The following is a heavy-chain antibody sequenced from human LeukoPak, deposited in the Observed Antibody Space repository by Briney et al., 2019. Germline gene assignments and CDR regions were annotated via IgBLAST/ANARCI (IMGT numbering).Heavy chain of an antibody. V-gene: IGHV4-34*01. CDR2: INHSIGT. CDR3: ARGIAVAWWRYFDY. CDR1: GGALSADY. D-gene: IGHD6-19*01. J-gene: IGHJ4*02. Sequence: SETLSLTCTVYGGALSADYWSWIRQPPGKGLEWIGEINHSIGTNYNPSLKSRVTISVDTSKSQFSLKLSSVTAAGTAVYYCARGIAVAWWRYFDYWGQGTLVTVSS.